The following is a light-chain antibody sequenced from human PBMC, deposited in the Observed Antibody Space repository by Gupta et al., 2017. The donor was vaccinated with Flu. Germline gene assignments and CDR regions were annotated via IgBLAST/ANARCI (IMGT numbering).Light chain of an antibody. CDR2: GAS. J-gene: IGKJ2*01. CDR1: QNVGSH. V-gene: IGKV3-15*01. CDR3: QQHNKWLRT. Sequence: PANLSVSPGERVTLSCRASQNVGSHLAWYQQKPGQAPRLLIYGASTRATETPVRFSGSGSGTEFSLTISSLQSEDFAIYCCQQHNKWLRTFGQGTKVDIK.